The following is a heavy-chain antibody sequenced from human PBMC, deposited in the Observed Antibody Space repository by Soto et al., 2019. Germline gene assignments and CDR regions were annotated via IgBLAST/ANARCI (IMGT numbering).Heavy chain of an antibody. CDR3: ASIDCSSTSCYAPLYYYGMDV. J-gene: IGHJ6*02. CDR2: IIPIFGTA. V-gene: IGHV1-69*01. Sequence: GGTFISYAISWVRQAPGQGLEWMGGIIPIFGTANYAQKFQGRVTITADESTSTAYMELSSLRSEDTAVYYCASIDCSSTSCYAPLYYYGMDVWGQGTTVTVSS. D-gene: IGHD2-2*01. CDR1: GGTFISYA.